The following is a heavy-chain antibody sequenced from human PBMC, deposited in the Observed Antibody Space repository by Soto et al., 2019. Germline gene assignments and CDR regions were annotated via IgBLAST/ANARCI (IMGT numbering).Heavy chain of an antibody. CDR1: GYTFTGYY. V-gene: IGHV1-2*04. CDR2: INPNSGGT. Sequence: DSVKVSCKASGYTFTGYYMHWVRQAPGQGLEWMGWINPNSGGTNYAQKFQGWVTMTRDTSISTAYMELSRLRSDDTAVYYCARATPAYYDFWSGYFMEYGMEVWGQGTTISVTS. J-gene: IGHJ6*01. CDR3: ARATPAYYDFWSGYFMEYGMEV. D-gene: IGHD3-3*01.